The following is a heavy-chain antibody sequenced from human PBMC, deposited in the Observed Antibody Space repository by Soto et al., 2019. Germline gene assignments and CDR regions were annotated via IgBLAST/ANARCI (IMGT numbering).Heavy chain of an antibody. CDR1: VGTFSSYA. D-gene: IGHD6-6*01. Sequence: QVQLVQSGVEVKKPGSSVKVSCKASVGTFSSYAVSWVRQSPGQGREWSGGIIPIFGTANYAKKFQGRLTITADKSTRAASMDLTSMRSEDKAVYYCARDLIPARRDYSYGMDVRGQGTTVTVS. CDR2: IIPIFGTA. J-gene: IGHJ6*02. CDR3: ARDLIPARRDYSYGMDV. V-gene: IGHV1-69*06.